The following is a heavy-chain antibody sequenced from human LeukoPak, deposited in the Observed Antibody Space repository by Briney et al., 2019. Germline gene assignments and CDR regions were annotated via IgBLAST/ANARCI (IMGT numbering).Heavy chain of an antibody. V-gene: IGHV1-24*01. CDR1: GYTLTELS. Sequence: GASVKVSCKLSGYTLTELSMHRVRQAPGKGLEWMGGFDPEDGETIYAQKFQGRVSMTEDTSTDTAYMELSSLRSEDTAVYYCATDISHYDSSGYYPNHYYGMDVWGQGTTVTVSS. CDR3: ATDISHYDSSGYYPNHYYGMDV. CDR2: FDPEDGET. D-gene: IGHD3-22*01. J-gene: IGHJ6*02.